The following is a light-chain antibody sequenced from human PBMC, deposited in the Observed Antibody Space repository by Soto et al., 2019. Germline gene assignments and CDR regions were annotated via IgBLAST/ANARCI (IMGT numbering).Light chain of an antibody. Sequence: QSVLTQPPSASGTPXQRXXISXSGSSXNIGSNTVNWYQQLPGTAPKLLIYSNNQRPSGVPDRFSGSKSGTSASLAISGLQSEDEADYYCAAWDDSLNGFYVFGTGTKVTVL. V-gene: IGLV1-44*01. CDR1: SXNIGSNT. CDR3: AAWDDSLNGFYV. CDR2: SNN. J-gene: IGLJ1*01.